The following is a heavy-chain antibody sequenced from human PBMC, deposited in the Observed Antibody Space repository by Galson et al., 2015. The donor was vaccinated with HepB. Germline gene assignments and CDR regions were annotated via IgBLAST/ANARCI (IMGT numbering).Heavy chain of an antibody. J-gene: IGHJ3*02. CDR3: VKTRGIVRAANNPFDI. D-gene: IGHD3-10*01. Sequence: SLRLSCAASGFTFSSYNMNWVRQAPGKGLEWVSSISSSSNYIYYADSLKGRFTISRDNAKTSLYLQMNSLRGEDTAVYYCVKTRGIVRAANNPFDIWGQGTMVTVSS. CDR2: ISSSSNYI. V-gene: IGHV3-21*01. CDR1: GFTFSSYN.